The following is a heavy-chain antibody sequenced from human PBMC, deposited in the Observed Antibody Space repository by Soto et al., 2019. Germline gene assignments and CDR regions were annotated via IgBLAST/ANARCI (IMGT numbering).Heavy chain of an antibody. CDR3: TTSMTTVTLTPFDY. CDR2: IKSKTDAGTT. D-gene: IGHD4-17*01. Sequence: EVQLVESGGGLVKPGGSLRLSCAASGFTFSNAWMSWVRQAPGKGLEWVGRIKSKTDAGTTDYAAPVQGRFTISRDDSENTLYLQMNSLKPEDTAVYYCTTSMTTVTLTPFDYWGQGTLVTVSS. J-gene: IGHJ4*02. V-gene: IGHV3-15*01. CDR1: GFTFSNAW.